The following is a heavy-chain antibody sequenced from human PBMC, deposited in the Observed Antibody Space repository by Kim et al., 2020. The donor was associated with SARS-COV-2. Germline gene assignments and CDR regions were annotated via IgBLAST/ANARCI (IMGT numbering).Heavy chain of an antibody. Sequence: DSVKGRLTSSRDNSKNTLYLQMNSLRAEDTAVYYCAKTSSWDYYYYGMDVWGQGTTVTVSS. CDR3: AKTSSWDYYYYGMDV. D-gene: IGHD6-13*01. J-gene: IGHJ6*02. V-gene: IGHV3-23*01.